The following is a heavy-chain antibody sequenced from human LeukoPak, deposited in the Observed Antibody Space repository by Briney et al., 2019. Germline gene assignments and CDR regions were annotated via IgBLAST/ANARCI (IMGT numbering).Heavy chain of an antibody. D-gene: IGHD3-3*01. J-gene: IGHJ1*01. CDR1: GGPISSKY. CDR3: ASDPQDDYDLWV. CDR2: MYYSGST. V-gene: IGHV4-59*13. Sequence: SEALLLTCTVSGGPISSKYWRWIRQPPGRGLEGIGYMYYSGSTNYNRSLKSRVTISVDTSKNQFSLKLSSVTAADTAVYYCASDPQDDYDLWVWGQGTLVTVSS.